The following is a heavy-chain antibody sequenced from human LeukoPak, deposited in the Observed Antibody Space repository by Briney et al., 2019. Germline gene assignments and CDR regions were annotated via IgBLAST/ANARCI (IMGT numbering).Heavy chain of an antibody. V-gene: IGHV7-4-1*02. CDR1: GYTFTSYA. J-gene: IGHJ3*02. Sequence: ASVKVSCKASGYTFTSYAMNWVRQAPGQGLEWMGWINTNTGNPTYAQGFTGRFVFSLDTSVSTAYLQISSLKAEDTAVYYCARGLLVSSGWRIFRVLSLGNAFDIWGQGTMVTVSS. CDR3: ARGLLVSSGWRIFRVLSLGNAFDI. CDR2: INTNTGNP. D-gene: IGHD6-19*01.